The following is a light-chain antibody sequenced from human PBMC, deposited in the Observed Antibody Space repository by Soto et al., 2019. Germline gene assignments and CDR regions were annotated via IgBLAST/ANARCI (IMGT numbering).Light chain of an antibody. Sequence: EIVLTQSPGTLSLSPGERATLSCRASQSVFNNHIGWYQQKPGQAPRLLIYGASSRATGIPDRFSGSGSGTDFTLTISRLEPEDFAVYYCQQYGSSPRTFGPGTKVDIK. CDR1: QSVFNNH. V-gene: IGKV3-20*01. CDR2: GAS. CDR3: QQYGSSPRT. J-gene: IGKJ3*01.